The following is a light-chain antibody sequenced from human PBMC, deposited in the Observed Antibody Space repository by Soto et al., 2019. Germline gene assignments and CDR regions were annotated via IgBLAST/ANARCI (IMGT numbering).Light chain of an antibody. CDR2: DVS. Sequence: QSVLTQPASVSGSPGQSITISCTGTSSDVGGYNYVSWYQQHPGKAPKLMIYDVSNRPSGVSNRFSGSKSGNTASLTISGLLADDEADYYCSSYTSSSTPVVFGGGTQLTVL. J-gene: IGLJ2*01. V-gene: IGLV2-14*01. CDR1: SSDVGGYNY. CDR3: SSYTSSSTPVV.